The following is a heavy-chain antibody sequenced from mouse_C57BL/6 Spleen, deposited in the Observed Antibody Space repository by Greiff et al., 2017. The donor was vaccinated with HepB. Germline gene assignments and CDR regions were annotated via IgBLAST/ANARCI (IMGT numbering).Heavy chain of an antibody. Sequence: QVQLQQPGAELVKPGASVKLSCKASGYTFTSYWMQWVKQRPGQGLEWIGEIDPSDSDTNYNQKFKGKATLTVDTSSNTAYMQLRSLTSEDSAVYYGARGQFGSSYWYFDVWGTGTTVTVSS. D-gene: IGHD1-1*01. CDR2: IDPSDSDT. J-gene: IGHJ1*03. V-gene: IGHV1-50*01. CDR1: GYTFTSYW. CDR3: ARGQFGSSYWYFDV.